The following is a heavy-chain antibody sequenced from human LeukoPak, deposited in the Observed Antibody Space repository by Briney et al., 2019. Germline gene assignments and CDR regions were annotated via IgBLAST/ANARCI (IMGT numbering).Heavy chain of an antibody. Sequence: PGGSLRLSCAASGFTFSSYSMNWVRQAPGKGLEWASSISSSSSYIYYADSVKGRFTISRDNAKNSLYLQMNSLRAEDTAVYYCATDIVVVPAAIRGDYWGQGTLVTVSS. D-gene: IGHD2-2*02. CDR2: ISSSSSYI. CDR3: ATDIVVVPAAIRGDY. CDR1: GFTFSSYS. J-gene: IGHJ4*02. V-gene: IGHV3-21*01.